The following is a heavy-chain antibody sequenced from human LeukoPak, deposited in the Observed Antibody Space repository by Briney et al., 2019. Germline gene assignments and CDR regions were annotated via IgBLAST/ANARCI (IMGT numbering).Heavy chain of an antibody. CDR3: ARDRVRTYYYDSSGYYGFDY. CDR1: GFTFSSYS. V-gene: IGHV3-21*01. J-gene: IGHJ4*02. D-gene: IGHD3-22*01. Sequence: GGSLRLSCAASGFTFSSYSMNWVRQAPGKGLEWVSSISSSSSYIYYADSVKGRFTISRDNAKNSLYLQMNSLRAEDTAVYYSARDRVRTYYYDSSGYYGFDYWGQGTLVTVSS. CDR2: ISSSSSYI.